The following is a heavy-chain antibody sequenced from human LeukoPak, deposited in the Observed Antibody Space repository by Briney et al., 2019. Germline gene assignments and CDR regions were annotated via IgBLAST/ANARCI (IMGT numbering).Heavy chain of an antibody. CDR1: GGSISSGGYY. D-gene: IGHD1-1*01. Sequence: SETLSLTCTVSGGSISSGGYYWSWIRQHPGKSLEWIGYIYYSGSTYYNPSLKSRVTISVDTSKNQFSLKLSSVTAADTAVYYCARDKRLTHAFDIWGQGTMVTVSS. V-gene: IGHV4-31*03. J-gene: IGHJ3*02. CDR3: ARDKRLTHAFDI. CDR2: IYYSGST.